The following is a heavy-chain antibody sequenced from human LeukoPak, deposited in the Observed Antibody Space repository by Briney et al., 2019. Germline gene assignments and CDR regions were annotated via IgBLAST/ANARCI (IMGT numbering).Heavy chain of an antibody. CDR1: GFTFSSYV. J-gene: IGHJ4*02. Sequence: PGGSLRLSCAASGFTFSSYVMSWVRQAQGKGLEWVSVITGSGITTYYADSVKGRFTISRDNSKNTLYLQMNSLRAEDTAVYYCARVSPKRSGYFDYWGQGTLVTVSS. CDR2: ITGSGITT. CDR3: ARVSPKRSGYFDY. V-gene: IGHV3-23*01. D-gene: IGHD3-3*01.